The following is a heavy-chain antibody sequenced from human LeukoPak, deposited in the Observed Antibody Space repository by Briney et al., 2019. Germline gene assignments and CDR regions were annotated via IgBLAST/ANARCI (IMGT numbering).Heavy chain of an antibody. CDR2: IYYSGST. Sequence: SETLSLTCTVSGGFISSNSYYWGWIRQPPGKGLEWIGSIYYSGSTYYNPSRKRRVTISVDTSKNQFSLKLSSVTAADTAVYYCARSLVVTNYYYYYMDVWGKGTTVTVSS. V-gene: IGHV4-39*07. D-gene: IGHD3-22*01. J-gene: IGHJ6*03. CDR3: ARSLVVTNYYYYYMDV. CDR1: GGFISSNSYY.